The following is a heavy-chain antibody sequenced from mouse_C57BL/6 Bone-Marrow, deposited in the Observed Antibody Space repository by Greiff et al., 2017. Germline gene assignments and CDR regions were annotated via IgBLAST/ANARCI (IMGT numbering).Heavy chain of an antibody. CDR1: GYTFTSYW. Sequence: VQLQQPGAELVRPGTSVKLSCKASGYTFTSYWMHWVKQRPGQGLEWIGVIDPSDSYTNYNQKFKGKPTLTVDTSSSTAYMQLSSLTSEDSAVYYCARGGIYDGYLFDYWGQGTTLTVSS. D-gene: IGHD2-3*01. J-gene: IGHJ2*01. V-gene: IGHV1-59*01. CDR2: IDPSDSYT. CDR3: ARGGIYDGYLFDY.